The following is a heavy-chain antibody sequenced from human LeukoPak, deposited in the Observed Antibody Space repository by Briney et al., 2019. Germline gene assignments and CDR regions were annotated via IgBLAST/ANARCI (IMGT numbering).Heavy chain of an antibody. V-gene: IGHV3-21*01. CDR1: GFTFSSYS. D-gene: IGHD3-10*01. CDR3: ARDRVVRGASFDY. CDR2: ISSSSSYI. J-gene: IGHJ4*02. Sequence: PGGSLRLSCAASGFTFSSYSMTWVRQAPGKGLEWVSSISSSSSYIYYAGSVKGRFTISRDNAKNSLYLQMNSLRAEDTAVYYCARDRVVRGASFDYWGQGTLVTVSS.